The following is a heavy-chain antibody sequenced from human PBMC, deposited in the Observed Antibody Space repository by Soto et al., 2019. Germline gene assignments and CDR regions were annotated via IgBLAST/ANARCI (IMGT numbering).Heavy chain of an antibody. J-gene: IGHJ6*03. V-gene: IGHV4-39*07. D-gene: IGHD7-27*01. CDR1: GGSISSSSYY. CDR3: ARSYWGYYYYYYMDV. CDR2: IYYSGST. Sequence: SETLSLTCTVSGGSISSSSYYWGWIRQPPGKGLEWIGSIYYSGSTYYNPSLKSRVTISVDTSKNQFSLKLSSVTAADTAVYYCARSYWGYYYYYYMDVWGKGTTVTVSS.